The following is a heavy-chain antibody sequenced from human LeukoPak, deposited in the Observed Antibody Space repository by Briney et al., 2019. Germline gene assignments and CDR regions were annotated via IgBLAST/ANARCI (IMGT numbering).Heavy chain of an antibody. Sequence: PSETLSLTCTVSGGSISSYYWSWIRQPPGEGLEWIGYIYHSGSTYYNPSLKSRVTISVDRSKNQFSLKLSSVTAADTAVYYCARSVDTAMVGGVNWFDPWGQGTLVTVSS. CDR3: ARSVDTAMVGGVNWFDP. D-gene: IGHD5-18*01. CDR1: GGSISSYY. CDR2: IYHSGST. V-gene: IGHV4-59*12. J-gene: IGHJ5*02.